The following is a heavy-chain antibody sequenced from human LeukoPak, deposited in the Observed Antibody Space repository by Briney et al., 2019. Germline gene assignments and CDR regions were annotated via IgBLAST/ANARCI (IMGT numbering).Heavy chain of an antibody. D-gene: IGHD6-19*01. CDR3: ARVNRFYSSGWSYYFGY. J-gene: IGHJ4*02. CDR1: GGSISSYY. CDR2: IYTSGST. V-gene: IGHV4-4*07. Sequence: PSQTLSLTCTVSGGSISSYYWSWIRQPAGKGLEWIGRIYTSGSTNYNPSLKSRVTISVDKSKNQFSLKLSSVTAADTAVYYCARVNRFYSSGWSYYFGYWGQGTLVTVSS.